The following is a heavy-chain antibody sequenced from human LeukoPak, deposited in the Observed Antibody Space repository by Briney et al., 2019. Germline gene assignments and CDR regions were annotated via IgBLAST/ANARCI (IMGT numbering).Heavy chain of an antibody. CDR1: GFTFSSYG. Sequence: GGSLRLSCAASGFTFSSYGMHWVRQAPGNGLEWVAVISYDGSNKYYADSVKGRFTISRDNSKNTLYLQMNSLRAEDTAVYYCAKDGTTSPFDYWGQGTLVTVSS. D-gene: IGHD2-2*01. V-gene: IGHV3-30*18. CDR3: AKDGTTSPFDY. J-gene: IGHJ4*02. CDR2: ISYDGSNK.